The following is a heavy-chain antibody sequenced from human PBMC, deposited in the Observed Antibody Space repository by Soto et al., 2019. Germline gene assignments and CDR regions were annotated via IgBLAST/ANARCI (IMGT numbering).Heavy chain of an antibody. Sequence: QVQLVQSGAEVKTPGSSLKVSCKVSGSRFSNYVISWVRQAPGHGLEWLGRIIPIFNSTKYAQNFQGRVTITAEKSTSTASLELSILRSDDKAVYYCAREGRGKKAGYNGLVSLGYWGQGTLVTVSS. CDR2: IIPIFNST. D-gene: IGHD2-2*02. CDR3: AREGRGKKAGYNGLVSLGY. J-gene: IGHJ4*02. V-gene: IGHV1-69*06. CDR1: GSRFSNYV.